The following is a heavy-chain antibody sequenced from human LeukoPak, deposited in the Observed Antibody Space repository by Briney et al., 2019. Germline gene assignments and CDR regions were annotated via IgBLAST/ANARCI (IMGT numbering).Heavy chain of an antibody. Sequence: PGGSLRLSCAASGFNLSGSAMHWVRQASGKGLEWVGRIRSKANSYVTAYAASVKGRFAISIDDSKNTAYLQMNSLKTEDTAVYYCTSPSTGYSSGWATSTLDYWGQGTLVTVSS. CDR1: GFNLSGSA. D-gene: IGHD6-19*01. CDR3: TSPSTGYSSGWATSTLDY. J-gene: IGHJ4*02. V-gene: IGHV3-73*01. CDR2: IRSKANSYVT.